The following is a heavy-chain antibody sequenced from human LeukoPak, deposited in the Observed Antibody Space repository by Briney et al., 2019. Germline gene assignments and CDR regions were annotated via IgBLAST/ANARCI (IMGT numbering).Heavy chain of an antibody. Sequence: PSETLSLTCAVYGGSFSGYYWSWIRQPPGKGLEWIGEINHSGSTNYNPSLKSRVTISVDTSKNQFSLKLSSVTAADTAVYYCARRGMISYGHKNAFDIWGQGTMVTVSS. CDR2: INHSGST. V-gene: IGHV4-34*01. D-gene: IGHD5-18*01. J-gene: IGHJ3*02. CDR1: GGSFSGYY. CDR3: ARRGMISYGHKNAFDI.